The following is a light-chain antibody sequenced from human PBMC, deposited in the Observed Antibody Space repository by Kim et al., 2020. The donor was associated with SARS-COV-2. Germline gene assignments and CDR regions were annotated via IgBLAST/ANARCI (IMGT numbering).Light chain of an antibody. CDR3: QSYDSSNPWV. CDR2: EDN. J-gene: IGLJ3*02. V-gene: IGLV6-57*03. CDR1: SGSIASNY. Sequence: VTISCPRSSGSIASNYVQWYQQRPGSAPTTVIYEDNQRPSGVPDRFSGSIDSSSNSASLTISGLKTEDEADYYCQSYDSSNPWVFGGGTQLTVL.